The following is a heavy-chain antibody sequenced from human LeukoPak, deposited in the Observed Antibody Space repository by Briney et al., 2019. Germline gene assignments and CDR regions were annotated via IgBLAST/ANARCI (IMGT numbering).Heavy chain of an antibody. CDR2: ISSSGSTI. CDR1: GFTFSSYS. V-gene: IGHV3-48*04. CDR3: ARTHYYDSSGNAFDI. D-gene: IGHD3-22*01. Sequence: GGSLRLSCAASGFTFSSYSMNWVRQAPGKGLEWVSYISSSGSTIYYADSVKGRFTISRDNAKNSLYLQMNSLRAEDTAVYYCARTHYYDSSGNAFDIWGQGTMVTVSS. J-gene: IGHJ3*02.